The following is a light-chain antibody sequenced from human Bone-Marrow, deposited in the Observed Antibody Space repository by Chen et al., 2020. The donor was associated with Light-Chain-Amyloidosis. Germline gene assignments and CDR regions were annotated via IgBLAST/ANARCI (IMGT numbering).Light chain of an antibody. Sequence: ELVPTQSPDFQSVTSTEKVTITFRASQNLGSSLHWYQQNPGQSPKLLIKCASQSFSGVPSRFSGSGYGTDFTLTMNSLEAEDAATYFCQQSRNVPHTFGQGTKLEIK. CDR3: QQSRNVPHT. V-gene: IGKV6-21*01. J-gene: IGKJ2*01. CDR1: QNLGSS. CDR2: CAS.